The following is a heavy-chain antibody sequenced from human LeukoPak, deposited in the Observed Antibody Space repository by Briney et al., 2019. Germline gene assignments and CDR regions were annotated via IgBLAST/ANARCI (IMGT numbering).Heavy chain of an antibody. CDR2: ISNSGGST. J-gene: IGHJ5*01. Sequence: GGSLRPSCAASGFTYSNYAMSWVRQAPGKGLEWVSTISNSGGSTYYADSVKGRFTISRDNSKNTLYLQMNSLIAEDTTVYYCLCSSSTSPTELLLDPWGQGTMVTVSS. CDR3: LCSSSTSPTELLLDP. CDR1: GFTYSNYA. V-gene: IGHV3-23*01. D-gene: IGHD2-2*01.